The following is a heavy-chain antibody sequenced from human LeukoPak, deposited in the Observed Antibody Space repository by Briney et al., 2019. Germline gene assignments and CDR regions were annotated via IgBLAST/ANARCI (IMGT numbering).Heavy chain of an antibody. D-gene: IGHD3-3*01. CDR2: IYTSGST. CDR3: ARGPGLFDFWSGPPTTSNWFDP. Sequence: SETLSLTCTVSGGSISSYYWSWIRQPAGKGLEWIGRIYTSGSTNYNPSLKSRVTMSVDTSKNQFSLKLSSVTAADTAVYYCARGPGLFDFWSGPPTTSNWFDPWGQGTLVTVSS. J-gene: IGHJ5*02. V-gene: IGHV4-4*07. CDR1: GGSISSYY.